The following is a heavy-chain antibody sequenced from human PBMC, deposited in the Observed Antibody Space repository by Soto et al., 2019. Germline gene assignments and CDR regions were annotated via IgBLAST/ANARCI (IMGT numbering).Heavy chain of an antibody. D-gene: IGHD6-6*01. CDR2: IIPIFGTA. J-gene: IGHJ6*02. V-gene: IGHV1-69*06. CDR1: GGTFSSYA. CDR3: ASPDYSSSPHYYGMDV. Sequence: SVKVSCKASGGTFSSYAIRWVRQAPGQGLEWMGGIIPIFGTANYAQKFQGRVTITADKSTSTAYMELSSLRAEDTAVYYCASPDYSSSPHYYGMDVWGQGTTVTVSS.